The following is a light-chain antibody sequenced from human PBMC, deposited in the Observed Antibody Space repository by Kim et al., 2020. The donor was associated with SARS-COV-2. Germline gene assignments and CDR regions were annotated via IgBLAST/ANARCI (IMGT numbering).Light chain of an antibody. CDR3: QQYGTSPKT. J-gene: IGKJ2*01. Sequence: LSPGERATLSCRASHSFSSSYLAWYQQKPGQAPRLLIYGASSRATGIPDRFSGSGSGTDFTLTISRLEPEDFAVYYCQQYGTSPKTFGQGTKLEI. CDR2: GAS. CDR1: HSFSSSY. V-gene: IGKV3-20*01.